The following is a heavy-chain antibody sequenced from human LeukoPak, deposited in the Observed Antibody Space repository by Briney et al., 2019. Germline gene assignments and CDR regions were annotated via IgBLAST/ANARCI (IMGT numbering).Heavy chain of an antibody. Sequence: GGSLRLSCAASGFTFSNYAMSWVRQAPGKGLEWVSHLYSGGNTYYADTVKGRFMISTDNSKNTLYLQMNSLRVEDTAVYYCARDPGGWNDVEWFDPWGQGTLVTVSS. D-gene: IGHD1-1*01. J-gene: IGHJ5*02. V-gene: IGHV3-66*01. CDR2: LYSGGNT. CDR1: GFTFSNYA. CDR3: ARDPGGWNDVEWFDP.